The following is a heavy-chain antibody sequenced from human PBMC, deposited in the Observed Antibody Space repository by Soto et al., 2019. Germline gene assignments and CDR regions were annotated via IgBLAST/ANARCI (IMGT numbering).Heavy chain of an antibody. V-gene: IGHV3-48*03. D-gene: IGHD2-21*01. CDR1: GFTFSSYA. CDR3: ARYLIIPRAFDI. Sequence: GSLRLSCVASGFTFSSYAMHWVRQAPGEGLEWLSLISYGGTVIYYADSVKGRITVSRDNAKNSLYLQMHSLRAEDTAVYYCARYLIIPRAFDIWGRGTTVTVSS. J-gene: IGHJ3*02. CDR2: ISYGGTVI.